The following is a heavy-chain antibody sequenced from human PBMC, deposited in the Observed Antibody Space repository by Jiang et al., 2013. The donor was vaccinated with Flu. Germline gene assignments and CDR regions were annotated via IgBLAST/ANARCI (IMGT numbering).Heavy chain of an antibody. Sequence: GPGLVKPSETLSLTCTVSGGSVSSGSYYWSWIRQPPGKGLEWIGYIYYSGSANYNPPLKSRVTISVDTSKNQFSLKLSSVTAADTAVYYCARAPQYSGYDSYFDYWGQGTLVTVSS. V-gene: IGHV4-61*01. CDR2: IYYSGSA. CDR1: GGSVSSGSYY. D-gene: IGHD5-12*01. CDR3: ARAPQYSGYDSYFDY. J-gene: IGHJ4*02.